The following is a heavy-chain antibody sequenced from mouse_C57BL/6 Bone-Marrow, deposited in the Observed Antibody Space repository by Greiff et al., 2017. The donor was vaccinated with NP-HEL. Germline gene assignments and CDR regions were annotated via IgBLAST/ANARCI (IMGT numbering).Heavy chain of an antibody. CDR3: ARRDRYYGLFAY. Sequence: EVKLVESGGGLVQPGGSLKLSCAASGFTFSDYYMYWVRQTPEKRLEWVAYISNGGGSTCYPDTLKGRFTISRDNAKNTLYLQMSRLKSEDTAMYYCARRDRYYGLFAYWGQGTLVTVSA. CDR2: ISNGGGST. V-gene: IGHV5-12*01. D-gene: IGHD1-2*01. CDR1: GFTFSDYY. J-gene: IGHJ3*01.